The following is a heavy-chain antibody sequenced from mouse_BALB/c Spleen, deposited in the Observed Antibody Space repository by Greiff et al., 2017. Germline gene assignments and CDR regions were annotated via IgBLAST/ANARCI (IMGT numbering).Heavy chain of an antibody. V-gene: IGHV1-54*03. D-gene: IGHD2-4*01. CDR1: GYAFTNYL. CDR2: INPGSGGT. Sequence: VKLMESGAELVRPGTSVKVSCKASGYAFTNYLIEWVKQRPGQGLEWIGVINPGSGGTNYNEKFKGKATLTADKSSSTAYMQLSSLTSDDSAVYFCAREGGYDYDRARYAMDYWGQGTSVTVSS. CDR3: AREGGYDYDRARYAMDY. J-gene: IGHJ4*01.